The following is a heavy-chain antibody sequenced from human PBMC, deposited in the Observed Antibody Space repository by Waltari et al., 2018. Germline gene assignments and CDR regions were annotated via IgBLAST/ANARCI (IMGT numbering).Heavy chain of an antibody. D-gene: IGHD3-16*01. CDR2: ISWNSGSI. J-gene: IGHJ4*02. CDR3: AKDVGGEFEVHLEY. Sequence: EVQLVESGGGLVQPGRSLRISCAASGFNFNEYAMHWVRQAPGKGLEWVSGISWNSGSIGYADSVKGRFTISRDNAKNSIYLQMNSLRPEDTAFYYCAKDVGGEFEVHLEYWGQGTLVTVSS. CDR1: GFNFNEYA. V-gene: IGHV3-9*01.